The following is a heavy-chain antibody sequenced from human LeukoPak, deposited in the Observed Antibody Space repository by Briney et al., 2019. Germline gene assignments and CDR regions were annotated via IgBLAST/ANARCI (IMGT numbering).Heavy chain of an antibody. CDR2: IYYSGST. Sequence: SQTLSLTCTVSGGSISGGSYYWSWIRQPPGKGLEWVGYIYYSGSTKYNLSLKSRVTISVDTSKNQLSLKLSSVTAADTAVYYCARGEYGLFDYWGQGTLVTVSS. CDR3: ARGEYGLFDY. V-gene: IGHV4-61*01. J-gene: IGHJ4*02. CDR1: GGSISGGSYY. D-gene: IGHD2/OR15-2a*01.